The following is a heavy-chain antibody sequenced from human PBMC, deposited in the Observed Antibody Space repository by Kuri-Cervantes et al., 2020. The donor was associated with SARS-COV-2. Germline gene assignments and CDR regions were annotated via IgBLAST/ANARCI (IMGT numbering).Heavy chain of an antibody. V-gene: IGHV3-49*03. J-gene: IGHJ6*02. D-gene: IGHD3-3*01. CDR3: ARSWRGNYYAMDV. CDR2: IKIKTFGETR. Sequence: GGSLRLSCGSYGFTFGDYAMSWFRQAPGKGLEWVGFIKIKTFGETREYAASVKGRFTISRDDSKNIAYLQMNSLKSDDTGMYFCARSWRGNYYAMDVWGQGTTVTDSS. CDR1: GFTFGDYA.